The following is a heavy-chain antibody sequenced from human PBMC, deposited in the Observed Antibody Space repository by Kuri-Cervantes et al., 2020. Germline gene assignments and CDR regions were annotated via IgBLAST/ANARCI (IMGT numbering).Heavy chain of an antibody. D-gene: IGHD1-1*01. CDR2: INAGNGNT. J-gene: IGHJ5*02. V-gene: IGHV1-3*01. CDR1: GYTFTSYA. Sequence: APVKVSCKASGYTFTSYAMHWVRQAPGQRLEWMGWINAGNGNTKYSQKFQGRVTITRDTSASTAYMELSSLRSEDTAVYYCARHLRRPIQLERRFGSNWFDPWGQGTLVTVSS. CDR3: ARHLRRPIQLERRFGSNWFDP.